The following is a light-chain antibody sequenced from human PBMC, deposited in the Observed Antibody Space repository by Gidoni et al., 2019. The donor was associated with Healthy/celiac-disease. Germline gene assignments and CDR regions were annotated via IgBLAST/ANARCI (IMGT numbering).Light chain of an antibody. V-gene: IGKV3-15*01. Sequence: EIVMTQSPATLSVCPGERATLPCRASQRVSSNLAWYQQKPGQAPRLLIYGASTRATGIPARFSGSGSGTEFTLTISSLQSEDFAVYYCQQYTNWPLFGGGTKVEIK. J-gene: IGKJ4*01. CDR2: GAS. CDR3: QQYTNWPL. CDR1: QRVSSN.